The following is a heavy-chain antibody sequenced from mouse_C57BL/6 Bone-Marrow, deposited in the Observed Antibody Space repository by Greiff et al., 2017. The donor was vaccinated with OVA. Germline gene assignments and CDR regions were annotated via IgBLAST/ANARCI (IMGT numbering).Heavy chain of an antibody. D-gene: IGHD3-3*01. Sequence: VQLQQSGAELVMPGASVKLSCKASGYTFTSYWMHWVKQRPGQGLEWIGEIDPSDSYTNYNQKFKGKSTLTVDKSSSTAYMQLSSLTSEDSAVYYCARGDRAWFAYWGQGTLVTVSA. CDR2: IDPSDSYT. V-gene: IGHV1-69*01. CDR3: ARGDRAWFAY. CDR1: GYTFTSYW. J-gene: IGHJ3*01.